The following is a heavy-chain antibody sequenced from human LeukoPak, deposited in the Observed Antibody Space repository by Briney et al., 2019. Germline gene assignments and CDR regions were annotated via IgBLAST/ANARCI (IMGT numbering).Heavy chain of an antibody. V-gene: IGHV3-7*01. J-gene: IGHJ4*02. Sequence: GGSLGLSCVASGFPFKGYWMTWVRQSPGKGLDWVANIKPDGSETNYLDSVKGRFTISRDNARDSLFLEMNNLRVDDTAVYYCARDGGELWPLDEWGQGILVTVSS. CDR3: ARDGGELWPLDE. CDR1: GFPFKGYW. D-gene: IGHD3-10*01. CDR2: IKPDGSET.